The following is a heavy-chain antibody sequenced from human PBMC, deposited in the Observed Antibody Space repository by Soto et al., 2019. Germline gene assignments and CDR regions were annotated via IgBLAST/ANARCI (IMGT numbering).Heavy chain of an antibody. CDR1: SGSFSGYY. Sequence: SETLSLTXAVYSGSFSGYYWSWVRQPPGKGLEWIGEINHSGNTDYNPSLKSRVTISVDTSQNHFSLNLNSVTAADTAVYYCASERITIFGVVYDFWGQGTLVTVSS. CDR2: INHSGNT. D-gene: IGHD3-3*01. CDR3: ASERITIFGVVYDF. V-gene: IGHV4-34*01. J-gene: IGHJ4*02.